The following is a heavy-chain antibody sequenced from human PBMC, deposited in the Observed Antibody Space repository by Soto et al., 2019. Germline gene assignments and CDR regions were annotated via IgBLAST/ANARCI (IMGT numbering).Heavy chain of an antibody. CDR2: IYYSGST. Sequence: SETLSLTCTFSGFSISSSSYYWGWIRQPPGKGLEWIGSIYYSGSTYYNPSLKSRVTISVDTSKNQFSLKLSSVTAADKAVYYCARHGTATLSYYFDYWGRGTLVTVSS. V-gene: IGHV4-39*01. CDR1: GFSISSSSYY. D-gene: IGHD1-26*01. J-gene: IGHJ4*02. CDR3: ARHGTATLSYYFDY.